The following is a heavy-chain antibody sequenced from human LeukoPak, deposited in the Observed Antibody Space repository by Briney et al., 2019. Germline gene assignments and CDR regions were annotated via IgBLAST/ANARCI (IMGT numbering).Heavy chain of an antibody. CDR1: GFTFSKVW. CDR3: CGTRGDL. D-gene: IGHD1-14*01. Sequence: KTGGSLRLSCEASGFTFSKVWMSWVRQAPGKGLEWVGRIKSKSDDGTTDYAPPVRGRFTISRDDSKSTVYLQMDSLRSEDTGVYYCCGTRGDLWGQGTLVTVSS. V-gene: IGHV3-15*01. CDR2: IKSKSDDGTT. J-gene: IGHJ5*02.